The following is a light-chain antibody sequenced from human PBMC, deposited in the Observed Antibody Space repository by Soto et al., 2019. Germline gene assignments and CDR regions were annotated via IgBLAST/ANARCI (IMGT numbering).Light chain of an antibody. CDR2: GAS. CDR1: QSVSSSY. CDR3: QQHGRSPSFT. Sequence: EIVLTQSPGTLSLSPGERATLSCRASQSVSSSYLAWYQQKPGQAPRLLIYGASGRATGIPDRFSGSGSGTSFTVPISSVEPEDSAVYDCQQHGRSPSFTFGPGTKVDIK. J-gene: IGKJ3*01. V-gene: IGKV3-20*01.